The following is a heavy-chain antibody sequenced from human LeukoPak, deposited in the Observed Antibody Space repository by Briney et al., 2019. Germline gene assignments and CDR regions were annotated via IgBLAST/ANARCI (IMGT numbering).Heavy chain of an antibody. CDR1: GGSISSYY. CDR2: IYYSGST. D-gene: IGHD5-12*01. J-gene: IGHJ4*02. Sequence: SETLSLTCTVSGGSISSYYWSWIRQPPGKGLEWIGYIYYSGSTNYNPSLKSRVTIAVDTSKNQFSLKLSSVTAADTAVYFCARLTGYDWESSFDYWGQGTLVTVSS. V-gene: IGHV4-59*01. CDR3: ARLTGYDWESSFDY.